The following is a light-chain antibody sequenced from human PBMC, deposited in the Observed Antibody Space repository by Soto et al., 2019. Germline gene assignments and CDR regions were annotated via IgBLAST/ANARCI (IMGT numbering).Light chain of an antibody. CDR3: QQYEAVVT. CDR2: GAS. J-gene: IGKJ1*01. CDR1: QSLTNNY. V-gene: IGKV3-20*01. Sequence: IGLTQSPGALSLSPGERATLSCRASQSLTNNYFAWYQQEPGRALRLLIDGASTRATGIPDRFSGSGSGTDFTLTISRLEPEDVAVYYCQQYEAVVTFGQGTKVDIK.